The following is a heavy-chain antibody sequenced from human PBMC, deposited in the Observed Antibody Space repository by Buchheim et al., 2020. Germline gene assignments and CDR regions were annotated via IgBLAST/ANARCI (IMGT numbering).Heavy chain of an antibody. CDR1: GFTFSSYS. D-gene: IGHD4-17*01. CDR2: ITSSSSTI. J-gene: IGHJ5*02. Sequence: EVKMVESGGGLVQPGGSLRLSCAASGFTFSSYSMDWVRQAPGKGPEWVSYITSSSSTIHYADSVKGRFTISRDNAKNSLYLQMNSLRVEDTAIYYCVSYFYGDHAWGQGTL. V-gene: IGHV3-48*04. CDR3: VSYFYGDHA.